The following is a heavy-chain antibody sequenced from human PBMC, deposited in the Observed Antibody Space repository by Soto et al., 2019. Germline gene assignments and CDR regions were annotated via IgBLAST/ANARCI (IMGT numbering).Heavy chain of an antibody. CDR3: ATRYSSSLIDY. Sequence: SCAASGFTVSSNYMSWVRQAPGKGLEWVSVIYSGGSTYYADSVKGRFTISRDNSKNTLYLQMNSLRAEDTAVYYCATRYSSSLIDYWGQGTLVTVSS. V-gene: IGHV3-53*01. CDR2: IYSGGST. J-gene: IGHJ4*02. D-gene: IGHD6-6*01. CDR1: GFTVSSNY.